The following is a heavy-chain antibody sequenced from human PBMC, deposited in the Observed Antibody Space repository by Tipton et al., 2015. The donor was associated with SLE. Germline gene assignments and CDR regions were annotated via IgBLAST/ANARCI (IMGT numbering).Heavy chain of an antibody. D-gene: IGHD3-22*01. CDR1: GGSINSGDYY. CDR2: IYYSGST. CDR3: AREMVVSLLGYFDY. Sequence: LRLSCTVSGGSINSGDYYWSWIRQPPGKGLEWIGYIYYSGSTYYNPSLKSRVTISVDTSKNQFSLKLSSVTAADTAVYYCAREMVVSLLGYFDYWGQGNLGTVSS. V-gene: IGHV4-30-4*01. J-gene: IGHJ4*02.